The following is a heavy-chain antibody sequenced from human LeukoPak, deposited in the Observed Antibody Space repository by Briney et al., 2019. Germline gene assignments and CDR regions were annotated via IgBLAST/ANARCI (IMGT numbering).Heavy chain of an antibody. D-gene: IGHD3-22*01. J-gene: IGHJ4*02. V-gene: IGHV3-23*01. Sequence: PGGSLRLSCAASGFTFSSYAMSWVRQAPGKGLEWVSAISGSGGSTYYADSVKGRFTISRDNSKNTLYLQMNSLRAEDTAVYYCAKRLTYYYDSSGYAPPDYWGQGTLVTVSS. CDR3: AKRLTYYYDSSGYAPPDY. CDR1: GFTFSSYA. CDR2: ISGSGGST.